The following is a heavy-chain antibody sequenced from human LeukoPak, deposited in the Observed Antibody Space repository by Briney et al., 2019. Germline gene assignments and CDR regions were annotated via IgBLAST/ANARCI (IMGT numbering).Heavy chain of an antibody. J-gene: IGHJ4*02. V-gene: IGHV3-30*04. CDR3: ARQESRNYYYEGLDY. CDR2: ISYNGGKK. CDR1: GFSFSSYA. D-gene: IGHD3-22*01. Sequence: GGSLRLSCAASGFSFSSYAIHWVRQAPGKGLEWVALISYNGGKKDYADSVKGRFTIDRDNSKNTVYLQMNSLRPDDTAIYFCARQESRNYYYEGLDYWGPGNLVTVSS.